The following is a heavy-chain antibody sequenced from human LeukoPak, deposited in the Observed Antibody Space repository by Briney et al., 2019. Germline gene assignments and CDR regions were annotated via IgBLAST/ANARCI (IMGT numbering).Heavy chain of an antibody. CDR2: INPSGGST. D-gene: IGHD2-15*01. CDR1: GYTFTSYY. Sequence: ASVKVSCKASGYTFTSYYMHWVRQAPGQGLEWMGIINPSGGSTNYAQKFQGRVTMTRDMSTSTVYMELSSLRSEDTAVYYCAKVPGWDAFDIWGQGTMVTVSS. CDR3: AKVPGWDAFDI. V-gene: IGHV1-46*01. J-gene: IGHJ3*02.